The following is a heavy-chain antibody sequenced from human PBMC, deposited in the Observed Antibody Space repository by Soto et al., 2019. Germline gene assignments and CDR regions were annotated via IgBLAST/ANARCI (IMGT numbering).Heavy chain of an antibody. V-gene: IGHV3-72*01. J-gene: IGHJ4*02. D-gene: IGHD3-16*01. CDR1: GFTFSDHY. CDR3: VRLNSAYIMDY. Sequence: GGSLRLSCVVSGFTFSDHYMDWVRQAPGKGLEWVGRSRSKPDSYTTEYAASVKGRFTISRDDSKNSLFLQMNSLKIEDTAVYFCVRLNSAYIMDYWGQGTLVTVSS. CDR2: SRSKPDSYTT.